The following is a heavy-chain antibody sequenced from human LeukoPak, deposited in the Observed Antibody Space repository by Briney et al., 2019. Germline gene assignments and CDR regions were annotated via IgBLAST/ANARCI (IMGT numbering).Heavy chain of an antibody. CDR1: GGSISSGSHY. CDR3: ARDRVTFRKGYYDFWGDMADYYYMDV. J-gene: IGHJ6*03. Sequence: PSETLSLTCTVSGGSISSGSHYWSWIRQPAGKGLEWIGRIYTSGSTNYNPSLKSRVTISVDTSKNQFSLKLSSVTAADTAVYYCARDRVTFRKGYYDFWGDMADYYYMDVWGKGTTVTVSS. D-gene: IGHD3-3*01. CDR2: IYTSGST. V-gene: IGHV4-61*02.